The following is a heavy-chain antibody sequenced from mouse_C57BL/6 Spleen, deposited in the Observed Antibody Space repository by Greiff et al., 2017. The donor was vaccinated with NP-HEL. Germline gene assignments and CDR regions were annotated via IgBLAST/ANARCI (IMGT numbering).Heavy chain of an antibody. CDR1: GFNIKDDY. D-gene: IGHD1-1*01. CDR3: TTGGSNWYFDV. CDR2: IDPENGDT. J-gene: IGHJ1*03. Sequence: VQLQQSGAELVRPGASVKLSCTASGFNIKDDYMHWVKQRPEQGLEWIGWIDPENGDTEYASKLQGKATITADTSSNTAYLQLSSLTSEDTAVYYCTTGGSNWYFDVWGTGTTVTVSS. V-gene: IGHV14-4*01.